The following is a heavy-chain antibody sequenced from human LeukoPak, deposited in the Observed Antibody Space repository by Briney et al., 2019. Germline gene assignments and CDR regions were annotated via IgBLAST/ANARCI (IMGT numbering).Heavy chain of an antibody. J-gene: IGHJ6*03. V-gene: IGHV4-34*01. CDR3: ARARRLFGYYYYYMDV. Sequence: PSETLSLTCAVYGGSFSGYYWSWIRQPPGKGLEWIGEINHSGSTNYNPSLKSRVTISVDTSKNQFSLKLRSVTAADTAVYYCARARRLFGYYYYYMDVWGKGTTVTISS. D-gene: IGHD3-22*01. CDR2: INHSGST. CDR1: GGSFSGYY.